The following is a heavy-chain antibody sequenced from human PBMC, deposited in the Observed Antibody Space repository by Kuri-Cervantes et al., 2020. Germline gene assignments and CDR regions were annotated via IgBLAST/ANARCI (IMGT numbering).Heavy chain of an antibody. CDR3: ARELGATPGSFDY. CDR2: IYYSGST. J-gene: IGHJ4*02. Sequence: SETLSLTCTVSGGSISSSSYYWSWIRQPPGKGLEWIGYIYYSGSTNYNPSLKSRVTISVDTSKNQFSLKLSSVTAADTAVYYCARELGATPGSFDYWGQGTLVTVSS. CDR1: GGSISSSSYY. V-gene: IGHV4-61*01. D-gene: IGHD1-26*01.